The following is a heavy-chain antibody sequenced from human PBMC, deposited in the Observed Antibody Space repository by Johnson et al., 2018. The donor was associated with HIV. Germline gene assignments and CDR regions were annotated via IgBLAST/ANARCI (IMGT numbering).Heavy chain of an antibody. CDR3: AKPYYDFWSGYYEYNAFDI. CDR2: MYSGGST. J-gene: IGHJ3*02. CDR1: GFTFSSYG. D-gene: IGHD3-3*01. Sequence: QVQLVESGGGVVQPGRSLRLSCAASGFTFSSYGMHWVRQAPGTGLEWVSVMYSGGSTYYADSVKGRFTISRDNSTNTLYLQMNSLRVEDTAVYYCAKPYYDFWSGYYEYNAFDIWGQGTMVTVSS. V-gene: IGHV3-NL1*01.